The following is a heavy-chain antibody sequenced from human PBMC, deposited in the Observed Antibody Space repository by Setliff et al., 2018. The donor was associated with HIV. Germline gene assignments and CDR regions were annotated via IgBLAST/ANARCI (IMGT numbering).Heavy chain of an antibody. V-gene: IGHV4-59*01. CDR1: GDSISSYY. Sequence: PSETLSLTCTVSGDSISSYYWTWIRQPPGKGLEWIGYSHYTRSSNYNPPLKSRVTISVDTSKNHFSLRLSSVTAADTALYYCARVTNFLPKDPSMVTDAFDVWGQGTMVTVSS. D-gene: IGHD2-8*01. J-gene: IGHJ3*01. CDR3: ARVTNFLPKDPSMVTDAFDV. CDR2: SHYTRSS.